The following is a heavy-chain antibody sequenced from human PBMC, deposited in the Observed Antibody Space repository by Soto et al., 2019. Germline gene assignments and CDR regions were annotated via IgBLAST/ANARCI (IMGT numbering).Heavy chain of an antibody. CDR1: GDTFSSYA. Sequence: ASVKVSCKASGDTFSSYAISWVRQAPGQGLEWMGWISAYNGNTNYAQKLQGRVTMTTDTSTSTAYMELRSLRSDDTAVYYCARDGYYDFWSGYLIWFDPWGQGTLVTVSS. J-gene: IGHJ5*02. CDR3: ARDGYYDFWSGYLIWFDP. D-gene: IGHD3-3*01. V-gene: IGHV1-18*01. CDR2: ISAYNGNT.